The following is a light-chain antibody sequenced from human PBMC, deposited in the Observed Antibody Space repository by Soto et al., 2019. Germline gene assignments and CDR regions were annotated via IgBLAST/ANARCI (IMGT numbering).Light chain of an antibody. CDR1: SSDVGGYNY. CDR3: CSYAGSWV. CDR2: DVN. J-gene: IGLJ3*02. Sequence: QSALTQPRSVSGSLGQSVTISCTGTSSDVGGYNYVSWYQQHPGKAPKLMIYDVNKRPSGVPDCFSGSKSGNTASLTISVLQAADEADYYCCSYAGSWVFGGGTKLTVL. V-gene: IGLV2-11*01.